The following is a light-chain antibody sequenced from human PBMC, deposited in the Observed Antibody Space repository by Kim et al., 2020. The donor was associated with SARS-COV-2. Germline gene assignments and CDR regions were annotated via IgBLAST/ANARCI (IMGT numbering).Light chain of an antibody. Sequence: QPVLTQSPSASASLGASVKLTCTLSSGHSSYAIAWHQQQPEKGPRYLMKLNSDGSHSKGDGIPDRFSGSSSGAERYLTTSSLQSEDEADYYCQTWDTGIRVFGGGTQLTVL. CDR3: QTWDTGIRV. CDR2: LNSDGSH. J-gene: IGLJ2*01. V-gene: IGLV4-69*01. CDR1: SGHSSYA.